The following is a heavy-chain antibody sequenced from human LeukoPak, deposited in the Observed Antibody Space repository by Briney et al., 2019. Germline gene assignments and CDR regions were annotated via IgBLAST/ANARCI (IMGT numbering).Heavy chain of an antibody. V-gene: IGHV1-2*06. D-gene: IGHD6-19*01. Sequence: ASVKVSRKASGYTFTGYYMHWVRQAPGQGLEWMGRINPNSGGTNYAQKFQGRVTMTRDTSISTAYMELSRLRSDDTAVYYCARTVAGDNDAFDIWGQGTMVTVSS. CDR3: ARTVAGDNDAFDI. J-gene: IGHJ3*02. CDR1: GYTFTGYY. CDR2: INPNSGGT.